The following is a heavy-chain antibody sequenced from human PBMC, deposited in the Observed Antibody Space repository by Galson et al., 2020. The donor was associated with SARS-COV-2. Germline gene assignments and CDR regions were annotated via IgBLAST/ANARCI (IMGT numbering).Heavy chain of an antibody. V-gene: IGHV3-49*03. CDR2: IRNKDFGGTV. CDR3: TRGVHYSDSNGQYVREYCDH. J-gene: IGHJ4*02. Sequence: GESLKISCAVSGFTFGDYTVSWFRQVPGKGLQWVGFIRNKDFGGTVEYAASVKGRVTISRDDSESIAYLQMNSVKTEDTAVYYCTRGVHYSDSNGQYVREYCDHWGKGTRVTVSA. D-gene: IGHD3-22*01. CDR1: GFTFGDYT.